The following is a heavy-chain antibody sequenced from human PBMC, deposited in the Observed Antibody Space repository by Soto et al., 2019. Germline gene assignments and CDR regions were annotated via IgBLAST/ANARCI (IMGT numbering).Heavy chain of an antibody. D-gene: IGHD6-6*01. J-gene: IGHJ4*02. CDR3: AREEYSTSWATQRTMAYFDY. CDR1: GGSISDYY. CDR2: IYYSGST. V-gene: IGHV4-59*01. Sequence: ASETLSLTCSVSGGSISDYYWSWIRQPPGKGLEWIGYIYYSGSTDYNPSLKSRVIISVDTSKNQFSLKLSSVTAADTAVYYCAREEYSTSWATQRTMAYFDYWGQGTLVTVSS.